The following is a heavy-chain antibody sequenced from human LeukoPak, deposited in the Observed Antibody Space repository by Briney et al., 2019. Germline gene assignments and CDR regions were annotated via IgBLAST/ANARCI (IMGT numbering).Heavy chain of an antibody. J-gene: IGHJ3*02. Sequence: ASVKVSCKASGYTFTSYYMHWVRQAPGQGLEWMGIINPSGGSTSYAQKFQGRVTMTRDMSTSTVYMELSSLRSEDTAVYYCARDAKMPMDAFDIWGQGTMVTVSS. V-gene: IGHV1-46*01. CDR3: ARDAKMPMDAFDI. CDR1: GYTFTSYY. CDR2: INPSGGST. D-gene: IGHD2-2*01.